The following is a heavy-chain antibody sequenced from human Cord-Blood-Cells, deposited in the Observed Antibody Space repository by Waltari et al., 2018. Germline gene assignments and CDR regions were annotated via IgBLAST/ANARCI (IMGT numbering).Heavy chain of an antibody. D-gene: IGHD5-18*01. CDR3: ATDRERYSYGYPYYFDY. CDR2: FDPEDGET. V-gene: IGHV1-24*01. J-gene: IGHJ4*02. Sequence: QVQLVQSGAEVKTPGASVKVSCKVSRNTLTELSMPRVRLAPGQGLEWMGGFDPEDGETIYAQKFQGRVTMTEDTSTDTAYMELSSLRSEDTAVYYCATDRERYSYGYPYYFDYWGQGTLVTVSS. CDR1: RNTLTELS.